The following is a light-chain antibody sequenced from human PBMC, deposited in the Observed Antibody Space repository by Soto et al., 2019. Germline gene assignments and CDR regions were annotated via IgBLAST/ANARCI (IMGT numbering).Light chain of an antibody. Sequence: QSPFTLSVSTGERATLSCRASQSVRTTVAWYQQRPGQAPRLLIYGASSRATGIPDRFSGSGSGTDFTLTISRLEPEDFAVYYCQQYGSSLRTFGQGTKVDIK. J-gene: IGKJ1*01. V-gene: IGKV3-20*01. CDR2: GAS. CDR3: QQYGSSLRT. CDR1: QSVRTT.